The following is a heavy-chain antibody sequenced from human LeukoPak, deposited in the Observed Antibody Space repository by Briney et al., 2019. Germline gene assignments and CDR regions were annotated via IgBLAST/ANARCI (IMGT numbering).Heavy chain of an antibody. CDR3: AIRFGRLEAGGTPFDS. J-gene: IGHJ4*02. CDR2: IYYSGST. Sequence: SETLSLTCTVSGGSISSYYWSWIRQPPGKGLEWIGYIYYSGSTNYNPSLKSRGTISVDTSKKQFSLKLTSVTAADTALYYCAIRFGRLEAGGTPFDSWGQGTLVTVSS. D-gene: IGHD6-13*01. CDR1: GGSISSYY. V-gene: IGHV4-59*12.